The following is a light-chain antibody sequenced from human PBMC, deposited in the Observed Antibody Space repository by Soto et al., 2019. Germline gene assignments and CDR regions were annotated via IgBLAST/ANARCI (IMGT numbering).Light chain of an antibody. CDR3: QQSKSAPRT. Sequence: DIQMTQSPSSLSASVGDRVTITCRANQSIGTYINWYQVKPGRAPKLLLYGASRLLGGGPSRFSGSGSGTDFTLTISALPREDFATCFCQQSKSAPRTFGPGNKVDTK. J-gene: IGKJ3*01. CDR1: QSIGTY. V-gene: IGKV1-39*01. CDR2: GAS.